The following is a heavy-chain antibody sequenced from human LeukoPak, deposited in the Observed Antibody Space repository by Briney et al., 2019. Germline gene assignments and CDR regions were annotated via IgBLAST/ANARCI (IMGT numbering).Heavy chain of an antibody. CDR3: ARDIVVVVAHRELGAFDI. CDR1: GYTFTDYY. D-gene: IGHD2-15*01. V-gene: IGHV1-2*02. CDR2: INPNSGGT. J-gene: IGHJ3*02. Sequence: SVTVSCKASGYTFTDYYMQWVGQAPGQGREWMGWINPNSGGTNYAQKYQGRVTMTRDTSISTANTELSRLRSDDTGVHYCARDIVVVVAHRELGAFDIWGQGTMVTVSS.